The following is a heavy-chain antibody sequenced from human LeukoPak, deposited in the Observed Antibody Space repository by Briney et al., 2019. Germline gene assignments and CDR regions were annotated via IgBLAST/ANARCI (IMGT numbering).Heavy chain of an antibody. D-gene: IGHD7-27*01. V-gene: IGHV4-39*07. CDR1: GGSISSSSYY. J-gene: IGHJ4*02. CDR3: AKRGNWGFFDY. CDR2: IYHSGST. Sequence: SETLSLTCTVSGGSISSSSYYWGWIRQPPGKGLEWIGSIYHSGSTYYNPSLKSRVTISVDTSKNQFSLKVSSVTAADTAVYYCAKRGNWGFFDYWGQGTLVTVSS.